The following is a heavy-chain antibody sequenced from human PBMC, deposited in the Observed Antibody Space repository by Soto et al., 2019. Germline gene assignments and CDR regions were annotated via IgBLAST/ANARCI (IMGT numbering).Heavy chain of an antibody. D-gene: IGHD1-26*01. V-gene: IGHV3-73*01. CDR1: GFNFSVSS. J-gene: IGHJ4*02. CDR2: IRSKAKDYAT. CDR3: AIEGAGFGQ. Sequence: EVQLVESGGGLVQPGGSVKLSCAASGFNFSVSSMHWVRQASGKGLEWVGRIRSKAKDYATAYAESVKGRFPISRDDLKNTMYLQMSSLRTEDTAMYYCAIEGAGFGQWGQGTLVTVSS.